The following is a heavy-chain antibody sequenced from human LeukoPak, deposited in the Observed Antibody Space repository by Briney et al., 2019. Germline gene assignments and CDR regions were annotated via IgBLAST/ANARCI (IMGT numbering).Heavy chain of an antibody. J-gene: IGHJ4*02. CDR3: ATAARLES. CDR1: GYTFTDYY. V-gene: IGHV1-2*02. CDR2: INPNSCGT. D-gene: IGHD2/OR15-2a*01. Sequence: ASVKVSCKASGYTFTDYYMHWMRQAPGHGREWMGWINPNSCGTNYAENFQDRVTLTRDTYLNKASMALSGLTSDDTDVCVCATAARLESWGQGTLVAVSS.